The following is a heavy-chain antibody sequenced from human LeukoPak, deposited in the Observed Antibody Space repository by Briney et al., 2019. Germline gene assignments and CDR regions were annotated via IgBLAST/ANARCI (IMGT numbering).Heavy chain of an antibody. CDR1: GGSISNSSYY. D-gene: IGHD4-23*01. J-gene: IGHJ4*02. CDR2: IYYSGSA. CDR3: ARHWVVTPNY. Sequence: SETLSLTCIVSGGSISNSSYYWGWIRQPPGRGLEWIGSIYYSGSAYYNPSLKSRVTISVDTSKNQFSLKLTSVTAADTAVYYCARHWVVTPNYWGQGTLVTVSS. V-gene: IGHV4-39*01.